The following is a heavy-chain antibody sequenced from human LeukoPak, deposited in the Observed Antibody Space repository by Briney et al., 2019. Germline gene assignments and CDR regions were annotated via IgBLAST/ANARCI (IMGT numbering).Heavy chain of an antibody. J-gene: IGHJ4*02. CDR3: ARDKAYSGSGVDY. Sequence: SETLSLTCTVSGGSISSSNFYWGWIRQPPGKGLEWIGTISYSGSTFYSPSLKSRITISVDTSKNQFSLQLNSVTPEDTAVYYCARDKAYSGSGVDYWGQGTLVTVSS. D-gene: IGHD3-10*01. CDR2: ISYSGST. V-gene: IGHV4-39*02. CDR1: GGSISSSNFY.